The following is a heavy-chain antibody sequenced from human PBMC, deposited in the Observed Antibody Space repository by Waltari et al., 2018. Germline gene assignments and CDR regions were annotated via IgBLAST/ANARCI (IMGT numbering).Heavy chain of an antibody. Sequence: QVQLVQSGAEVKKPRSSVKVSCKASGGTFSSYATSWVRQAPGHRIEWMGGVIPIFGTANYAQKFQDRVTITADESTSTAYMELSSLRSEDTAVYYCARDTEMVRGAGSGYWGQGTLVTVSS. CDR2: VIPIFGTA. CDR1: GGTFSSYA. CDR3: ARDTEMVRGAGSGY. V-gene: IGHV1-69*12. J-gene: IGHJ4*02. D-gene: IGHD3-10*01.